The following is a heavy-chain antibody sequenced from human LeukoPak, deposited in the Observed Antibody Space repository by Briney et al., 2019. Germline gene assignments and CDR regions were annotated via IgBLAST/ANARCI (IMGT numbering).Heavy chain of an antibody. Sequence: PSETLSLTCAVSGYSISSGYYWGWIRQPPGKGLEWIGSIYHTGSTNYNPSLKSRVTMSVDTSKNQFSLKLSSVTAADTAVYYCARDYCSSTSCYPYYFDYWGQGTLVTVSS. D-gene: IGHD2-2*01. CDR1: GYSISSGYY. CDR3: ARDYCSSTSCYPYYFDY. CDR2: IYHTGST. J-gene: IGHJ4*02. V-gene: IGHV4-38-2*02.